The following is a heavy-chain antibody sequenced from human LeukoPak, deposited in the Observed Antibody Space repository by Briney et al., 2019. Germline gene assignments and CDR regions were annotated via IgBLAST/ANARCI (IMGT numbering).Heavy chain of an antibody. J-gene: IGHJ6*02. D-gene: IGHD4-11*01. V-gene: IGHV3-13*01. Sequence: PGGSLRLSCAASGFTFSVYDMHWVRQGTGRGLEWVSAITSGGATFFSESGQGRSTISRDSAQNSLYLQMNSLEAGDTAVYYCAREVYSDSAYYGMDVGGQGTTVIVSS. CDR3: AREVYSDSAYYGMDV. CDR1: GFTFSVYD. CDR2: ITSGGAT.